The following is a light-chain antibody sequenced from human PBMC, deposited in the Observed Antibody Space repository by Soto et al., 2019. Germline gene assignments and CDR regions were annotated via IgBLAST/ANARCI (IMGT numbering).Light chain of an antibody. CDR2: ETE. Sequence: QSVLTQPPSVSAAPGQKVTMSCSGGSSNIGNSHVSWYQHLPGTAPKHLIHETEQRPSDIPDRFSASKSGTSATLAISGLQTGVEADYYCGTWDSSLSVWVLGGGTKLTVL. J-gene: IGLJ3*02. CDR1: SSNIGNSH. CDR3: GTWDSSLSVWV. V-gene: IGLV1-51*02.